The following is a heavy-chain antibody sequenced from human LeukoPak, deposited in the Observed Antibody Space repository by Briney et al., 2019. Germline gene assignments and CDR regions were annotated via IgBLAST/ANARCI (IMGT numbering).Heavy chain of an antibody. J-gene: IGHJ4*02. CDR2: IYPGDSDT. Sequence: GEPLKISCKGSRFGFTSYWIGWVRQVPGKGLEWMGIIYPGDSDTRYSPSFQGQVTLSADKSITTAYLQWSSLKASDTAIYYCARRHPTGSGGYFDYWGQGTLVTVSS. V-gene: IGHV5-51*01. CDR3: ARRHPTGSGGYFDY. D-gene: IGHD3-10*01. CDR1: RFGFTSYW.